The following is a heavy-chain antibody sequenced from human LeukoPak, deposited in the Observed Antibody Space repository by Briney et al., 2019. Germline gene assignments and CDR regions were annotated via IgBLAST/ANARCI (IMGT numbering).Heavy chain of an antibody. Sequence: ASETLSLTCTVSGGSISSYYWSWIRQPPGKGLEWIGYIYYSGSTNYNPSLKSRVTISVDTSKNQFSLKLSSVTAADTAVYYCARDPVVGTSRGAINWFDPWGQGTLVTVSS. J-gene: IGHJ5*02. CDR2: IYYSGST. CDR3: ARDPVVGTSRGAINWFDP. CDR1: GGSISSYY. V-gene: IGHV4-59*01. D-gene: IGHD3-10*01.